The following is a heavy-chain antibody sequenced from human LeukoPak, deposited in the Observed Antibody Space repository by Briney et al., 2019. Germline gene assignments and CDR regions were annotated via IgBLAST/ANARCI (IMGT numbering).Heavy chain of an antibody. D-gene: IGHD5-18*01. J-gene: IGHJ4*02. V-gene: IGHV4-59*01. CDR3: ARLAIPVARFDDY. Sequence: SETLSLTCTVSGGSISSYYWSWIRQPPGKGLEWIGYIYYSGSTNYNPSLKSRVTISVDTSKNQFSLKLSSVTAADTAVYYCARLAIPVARFDDYWAQRTLVTFSS. CDR2: IYYSGST. CDR1: GGSISSYY.